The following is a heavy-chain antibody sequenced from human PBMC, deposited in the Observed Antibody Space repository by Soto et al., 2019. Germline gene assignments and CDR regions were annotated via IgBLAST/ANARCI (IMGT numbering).Heavy chain of an antibody. CDR2: IGTAGDT. Sequence: PGGSLRLSCEASGFTFSGFDVHWVRQPTGEGLEWVSTIGTAGDTYYAVSVKGRFTISRDNAKNSLSLQMNSLRAGDTAVYFCARGQEVGAHFFDSWGQGTQVTVSS. CDR1: GFTFSGFD. J-gene: IGHJ4*02. D-gene: IGHD2-15*01. CDR3: ARGQEVGAHFFDS. V-gene: IGHV3-13*01.